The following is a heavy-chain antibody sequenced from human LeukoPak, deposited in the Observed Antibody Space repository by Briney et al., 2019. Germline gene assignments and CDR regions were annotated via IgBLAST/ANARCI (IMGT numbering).Heavy chain of an antibody. Sequence: GGSLRLSCAASGFTFSSYSMNWVRQAPGKGLEWVSYISGTSSPRYYADSVKGRFTITRDNAKNSLYLQMNSLRAEDTAVYYCARDGTAAGLGDINFWGQGTLVTVSS. CDR2: ISGTSSPR. CDR1: GFTFSSYS. CDR3: ARDGTAAGLGDINF. V-gene: IGHV3-48*04. J-gene: IGHJ4*02. D-gene: IGHD6-13*01.